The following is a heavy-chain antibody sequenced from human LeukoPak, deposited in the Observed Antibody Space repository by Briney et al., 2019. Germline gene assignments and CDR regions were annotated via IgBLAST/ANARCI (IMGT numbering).Heavy chain of an antibody. D-gene: IGHD3-10*01. J-gene: IGHJ4*02. Sequence: RGSLRLSCAASGFTFIHYSMNWVRQAPGKGLEWVSSISTSSSYIYYADTVKGRFTISRDNAKNTLYLQMNSLRADDTAVYYCGRVLGSNGDPPGYWGQGTLVTVSS. CDR2: ISTSSSYI. V-gene: IGHV3-21*01. CDR3: GRVLGSNGDPPGY. CDR1: GFTFIHYS.